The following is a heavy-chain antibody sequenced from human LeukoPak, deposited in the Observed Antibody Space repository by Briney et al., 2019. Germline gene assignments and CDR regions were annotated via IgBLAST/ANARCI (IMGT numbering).Heavy chain of an antibody. D-gene: IGHD6-19*01. CDR2: INPNNGGT. CDR3: ARDLSGWYGDFDY. J-gene: IGHJ4*02. Sequence: ASVKVSCKATGYTFTSYGISWVRQAPGQGLEWMGRINPNNGGTNYAQKFQGRVTMTRDTSISTAYMELSRLRSDDTAVYYCARDLSGWYGDFDYWGQGTLVTVSS. CDR1: GYTFTSYG. V-gene: IGHV1-2*06.